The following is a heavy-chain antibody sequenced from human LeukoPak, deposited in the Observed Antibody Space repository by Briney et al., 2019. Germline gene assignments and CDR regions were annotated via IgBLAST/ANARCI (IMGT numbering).Heavy chain of an antibody. J-gene: IGHJ4*02. CDR2: INTNTGNP. CDR1: GYTFTRYT. V-gene: IGHV7-4-1*02. CDR3: ARKGYYGSGSYYNY. Sequence: ASVKVSCKASGYTFTRYTINWVRQAPRQGLEWMGWINTNTGNPTYAQGFTGRFVFSLDTSVSTAYLQISSLKAEDTAMYYCARKGYYGSGSYYNYWGQGTLVTVSS. D-gene: IGHD3-10*01.